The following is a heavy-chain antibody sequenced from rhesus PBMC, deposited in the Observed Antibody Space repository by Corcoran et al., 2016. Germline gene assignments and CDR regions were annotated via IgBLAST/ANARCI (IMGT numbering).Heavy chain of an antibody. CDR2: IYCGSGST. Sequence: QVQLQESGPGLVKPSETLSRTCAVSGYSISSGYGWGWIRQPPGRGLGWIGQIYCGSGSTYSHPSLRSRVTGSKDTSKNQFSLKLSAVTAADTAVYYWARVGAAVDYWGQGVLVTVSS. D-gene: IGHD6-43*01. CDR1: GYSISSGYG. J-gene: IGHJ4*01. V-gene: IGHV4-127*01. CDR3: ARVGAAVDY.